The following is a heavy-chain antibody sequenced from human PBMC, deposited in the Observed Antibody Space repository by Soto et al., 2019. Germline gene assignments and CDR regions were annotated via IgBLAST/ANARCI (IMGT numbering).Heavy chain of an antibody. Sequence: QVQLVQSGAEVKKPGSSVKVSCKASGGTFSSYAISWVRQAPGQGLEWMGGIIPIFGTANYAQKFQGRVTITADESTSTAYMELSSLRAEETAVYYCATRLEMATITEPFDYWGQGTLVTVSS. CDR3: ATRLEMATITEPFDY. V-gene: IGHV1-69*12. D-gene: IGHD5-12*01. CDR2: IIPIFGTA. CDR1: GGTFSSYA. J-gene: IGHJ4*02.